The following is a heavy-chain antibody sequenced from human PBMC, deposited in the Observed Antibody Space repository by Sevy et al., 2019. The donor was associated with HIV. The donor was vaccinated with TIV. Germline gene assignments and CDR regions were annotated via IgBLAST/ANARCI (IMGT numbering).Heavy chain of an antibody. CDR1: GGSITSLY. Sequence: SETLSLTCTVSGGSITSLYWNWIRQPPGKGLEWIANIYYNGDINYNPSLKSRVTLSLDTSKNQFSLRLSSVTAADTAMYYCAGENAWGRGYSWVQGTLVTVSS. J-gene: IGHJ4*02. D-gene: IGHD1-26*01. CDR3: AGENAWGRGYS. CDR2: IYYNGDI. V-gene: IGHV4-59*08.